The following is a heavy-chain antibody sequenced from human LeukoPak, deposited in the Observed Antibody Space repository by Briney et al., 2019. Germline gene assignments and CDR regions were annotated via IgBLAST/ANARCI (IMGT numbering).Heavy chain of an antibody. CDR3: AGSGYDYSFYFDY. J-gene: IGHJ4*02. D-gene: IGHD5-12*01. CDR1: GGSISSYY. CDR2: IYTSGST. Sequence: SETLSLTCTVSGGSISSYYWSWIRQHAGKGLEWIGRIYTSGSTNYNPSLKSRVTMSVDTSKNQFSLKLSSVTAADTAVYYCAGSGYDYSFYFDYWGQGTLVTVSS. V-gene: IGHV4-4*07.